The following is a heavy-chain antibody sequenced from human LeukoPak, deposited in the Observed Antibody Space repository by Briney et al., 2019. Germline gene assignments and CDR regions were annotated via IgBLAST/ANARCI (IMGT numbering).Heavy chain of an antibody. V-gene: IGHV4-39*07. CDR2: IYYSGST. CDR3: ARVEKDYGGNWAFDY. D-gene: IGHD4-23*01. CDR1: GGSISSSSYY. J-gene: IGHJ4*02. Sequence: SGTLSLTCTVSGGSISSSSYYWGWIRQPPGKGLEWIGSIYYSGSTYYNPSLKSRVTISVDTSKNQFSLKLSSVTAADTAVYYCARVEKDYGGNWAFDYWGQGTLVTVSS.